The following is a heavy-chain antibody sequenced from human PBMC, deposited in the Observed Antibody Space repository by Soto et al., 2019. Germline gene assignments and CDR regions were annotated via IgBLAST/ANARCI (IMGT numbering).Heavy chain of an antibody. D-gene: IGHD5-18*01. Sequence: QVQLVQSGAEVKKPESSVKVSCKAPGGTFSTYAISWVRQAPGQGLEWMGGIIPMFGTANYAQRFQDRVTITADESTNTVHMELSSLRYEDTAVYFCASGIQLWLRRINNGYSGWGQGTLVTVSS. CDR1: GGTFSTYA. V-gene: IGHV1-69*12. CDR3: ASGIQLWLRRINNGYSG. CDR2: IIPMFGTA. J-gene: IGHJ4*02.